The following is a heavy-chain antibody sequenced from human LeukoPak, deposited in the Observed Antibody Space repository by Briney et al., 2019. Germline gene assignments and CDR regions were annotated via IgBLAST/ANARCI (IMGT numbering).Heavy chain of an antibody. J-gene: IGHJ3*02. V-gene: IGHV4-59*08. D-gene: IGHD3-22*01. CDR1: GGSISSYY. Sequence: SETLSLTCTVSGGSISSYYWSWIRQPPGKGLEWIGYIYYSGSTNYNPSLKSRVTISIDTSKNQFSLKLSSVTAADTAVYFCARGPYSYDSSGAFDIWGQGTMVTVSS. CDR3: ARGPYSYDSSGAFDI. CDR2: IYYSGST.